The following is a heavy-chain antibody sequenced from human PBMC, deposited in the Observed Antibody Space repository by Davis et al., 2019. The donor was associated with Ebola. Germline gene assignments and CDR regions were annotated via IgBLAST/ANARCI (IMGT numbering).Heavy chain of an antibody. V-gene: IGHV3-73*01. CDR1: GFTFSSYA. Sequence: PGGSLRLSCAASGFTFSSYAMHWVRQASGKGLEWVGRIRSKANSYATAYAASVKGRFTISRDDSKNTAYLQMNSLKTEDTAVYYCTSTIFGVGADYWGQGTLVTVSS. D-gene: IGHD3-3*01. CDR2: IRSKANSYAT. J-gene: IGHJ4*02. CDR3: TSTIFGVGADY.